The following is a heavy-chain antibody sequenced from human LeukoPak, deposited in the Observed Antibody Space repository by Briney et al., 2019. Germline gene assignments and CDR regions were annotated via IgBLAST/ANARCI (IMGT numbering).Heavy chain of an antibody. CDR3: ARGIVEQYYYGSGSYRNNWFDP. D-gene: IGHD3-10*01. J-gene: IGHJ5*02. V-gene: IGHV1-69*13. Sequence: SVKVSCKASGGTFSSYAINWVRQAPGQGLEWMGGIIPIFGTANYAQKFQGRVTITADESTSTAYMELSSLRSEDTAVYYCARGIVEQYYYGSGSYRNNWFDPWGQGTLVTVSS. CDR2: IIPIFGTA. CDR1: GGTFSSYA.